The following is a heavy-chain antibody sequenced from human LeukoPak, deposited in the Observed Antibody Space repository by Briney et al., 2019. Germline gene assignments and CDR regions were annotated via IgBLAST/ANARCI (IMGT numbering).Heavy chain of an antibody. CDR3: ARVGGCSGTSCLYLNYNYYMDV. D-gene: IGHD2-2*01. J-gene: IGHJ6*03. CDR2: FYYRGSA. Sequence: SETLSLTCTVSGGSISSHYWSWIRQPPGKGLEWIGYFYYRGSANYNPSLKSRVTVSVDTSKNQFSLKVSSVTAADTAVYYCARVGGCSGTSCLYLNYNYYMDVWGKGTTVTVSS. CDR1: GGSISSHY. V-gene: IGHV4-59*11.